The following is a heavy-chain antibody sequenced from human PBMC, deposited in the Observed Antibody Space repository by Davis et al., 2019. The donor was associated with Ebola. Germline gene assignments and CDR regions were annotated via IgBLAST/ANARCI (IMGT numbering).Heavy chain of an antibody. CDR1: GFTFSNYG. CDR2: IWYQGNNA. J-gene: IGHJ4*02. V-gene: IGHV3-33*06. Sequence: GESLKISCEASGFTFSNYGMHWVRQAPGKGLEWVAVIWYQGNNAYYADSVKGRFTISRDNSKHTLYLQMNSMRAEDTAVYYCAKDYQDYGDSTHTLDSWGQGTPVTVSS. CDR3: AKDYQDYGDSTHTLDS. D-gene: IGHD4-17*01.